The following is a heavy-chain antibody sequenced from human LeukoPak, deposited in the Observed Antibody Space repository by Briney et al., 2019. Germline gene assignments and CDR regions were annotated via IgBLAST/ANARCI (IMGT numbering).Heavy chain of an antibody. J-gene: IGHJ6*03. V-gene: IGHV4-34*01. Sequence: SETLSLTCAVYGGSFRGYHWSWIRQPPGKGLEGIGEINHSGSTNYNPSLKSRVTISVETSKKHFALKMSSVAAADPAVDYCAAPSSDQLGYYYMDVWGKGTTVTVSS. CDR1: GGSFRGYH. CDR3: AAPSSDQLGYYYMDV. D-gene: IGHD6-6*01. CDR2: INHSGST.